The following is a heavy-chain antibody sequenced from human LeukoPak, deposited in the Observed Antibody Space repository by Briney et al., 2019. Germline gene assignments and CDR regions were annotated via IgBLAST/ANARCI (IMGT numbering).Heavy chain of an antibody. CDR2: ISDYNGNT. Sequence: ASVKVSCKASGYTFTSYGISWVRQAPGQGLEWMGWISDYNGNTNYAQKLQGRVKMPTDTSTSKAYMELRSLRSDDTAVYYCARDQGVGRLGYYFDYWGQGTLVTVSS. V-gene: IGHV1-18*01. J-gene: IGHJ4*02. D-gene: IGHD2-15*01. CDR3: ARDQGVGRLGYYFDY. CDR1: GYTFTSYG.